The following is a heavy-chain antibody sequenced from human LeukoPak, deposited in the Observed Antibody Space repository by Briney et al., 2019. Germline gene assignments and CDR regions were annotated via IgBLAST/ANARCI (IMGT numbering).Heavy chain of an antibody. CDR2: ISWNSGSI. CDR3: AKSEVATIGGFFDY. J-gene: IGHJ4*02. V-gene: IGHV3-9*01. Sequence: PGGSLRLSCAASGFTFDDYAMHWVRQAPGKGLEWVSGISWNSGSIGYADSVKGRFTISRDNAKNSLYLQMNSLRAEDTALYYCAKSEVATIGGFFDYWGQGTLVTVSS. D-gene: IGHD5-12*01. CDR1: GFTFDDYA.